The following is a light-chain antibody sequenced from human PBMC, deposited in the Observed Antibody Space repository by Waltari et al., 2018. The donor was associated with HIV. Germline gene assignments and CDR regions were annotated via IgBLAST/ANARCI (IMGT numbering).Light chain of an antibody. J-gene: IGKJ2*01. CDR2: GTS. CDR1: QGIINS. V-gene: IGKV1-NL1*01. Sequence: DIQMTQSPSFLSACVGDRDHIPCRAGQGIINSLAWSHTKQGHAPQLLLYGTSRLQTGVPSQFSGSGSGTDFALTISPLQPEDYATYYCHQHYDSLMYTFGQGTKLEIK. CDR3: HQHYDSLMYT.